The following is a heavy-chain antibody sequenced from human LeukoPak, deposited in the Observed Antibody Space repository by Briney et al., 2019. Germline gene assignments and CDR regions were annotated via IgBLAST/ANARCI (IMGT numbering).Heavy chain of an antibody. J-gene: IGHJ5*02. Sequence: SETLSLTCAVYGGSFSGYYWSWIRQPPGKGLEWIGEINHSGSTNYNPSLKSRVTMSVDTSKNQFSLKLSSVTAADTAVYYCAKGDPFRAGWFDPWGQGIPVTVSS. CDR3: AKGDPFRAGWFDP. CDR2: INHSGST. V-gene: IGHV4-34*01. D-gene: IGHD6-13*01. CDR1: GGSFSGYY.